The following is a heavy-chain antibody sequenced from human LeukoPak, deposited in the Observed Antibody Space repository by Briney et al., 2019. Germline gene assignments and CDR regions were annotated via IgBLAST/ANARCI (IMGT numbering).Heavy chain of an antibody. D-gene: IGHD6-19*01. J-gene: IGHJ4*02. CDR3: VRSPSSVWTGDFGDC. V-gene: IGHV3-30*04. CDR1: GFTFS. Sequence: GGSLRLSCAASGFTFSMHWVRQAPGKGLEWVAVVSWDESNKYYADSVKGRLTISRDNSKNTLYLQMNSLRTEDTALYFCVRSPSSVWTGDFGDCWGQGTLVIVSS. CDR2: VSWDESNK.